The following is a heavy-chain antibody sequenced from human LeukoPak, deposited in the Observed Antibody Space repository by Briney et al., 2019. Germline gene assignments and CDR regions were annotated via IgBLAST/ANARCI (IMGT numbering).Heavy chain of an antibody. CDR2: ISYDGSNK. CDR3: ARDRGSYSSYLGVDAFDI. J-gene: IGHJ3*02. V-gene: IGHV3-30-3*01. D-gene: IGHD1-26*01. Sequence: GGSLRLSCAASGFTFSSYAMHWVRQAPGKGLEWVAVISYDGSNKYYADSVKGRFTISRDNSKNTLYLQMNSLRAEDTAVYYCARDRGSYSSYLGVDAFDIWGQGTMVTVSS. CDR1: GFTFSSYA.